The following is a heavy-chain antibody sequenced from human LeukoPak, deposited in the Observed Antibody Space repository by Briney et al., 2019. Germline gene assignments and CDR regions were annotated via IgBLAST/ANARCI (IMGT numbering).Heavy chain of an antibody. CDR1: GFTFTSYA. V-gene: IGHV3-23*01. CDR3: AKDLSGGSLDY. D-gene: IGHD1-26*01. CDR2: ISVGGGST. J-gene: IGHJ4*02. Sequence: GGSQRLSCAASGFTFTSYAMSWVRQAPGKGLEWVSTISVGGGSTYYADSVKGRFTISRDNSKNTLFLQMNSLRAEDTAAYYCAKDLSGGSLDYWGQGTLVTVSS.